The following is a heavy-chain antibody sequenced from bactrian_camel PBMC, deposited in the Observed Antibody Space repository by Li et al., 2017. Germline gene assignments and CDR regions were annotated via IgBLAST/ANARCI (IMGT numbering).Heavy chain of an antibody. CDR1: NYAFVRYC. V-gene: IGHV3S6*01. CDR2: IDSDGSDR. CDR3: ATPRTAGTDGVYNY. Sequence: VQLVESGGGTVQAGGSLKLSCVMSNYAFVRYCMGWFRQAPGEEREGVAVIDSDGSDRYADAVKGRFTISRDNAKNTVYLQMNSLTSEDTALYYCATPRTAGTDGVYNYWGQGTQVTVS. J-gene: IGHJ4*01. D-gene: IGHD6*01.